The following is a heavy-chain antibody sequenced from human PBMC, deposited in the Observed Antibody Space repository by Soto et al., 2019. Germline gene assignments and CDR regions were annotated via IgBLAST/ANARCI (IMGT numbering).Heavy chain of an antibody. CDR1: GGSFSSNA. CDR2: IIPILGSA. J-gene: IGHJ3*02. CDR3: ASRERVDAFDI. D-gene: IGHD1-26*01. Sequence: QVQLVQSGAEVKKPGSSVKVSCKASGGSFSSNAISWVRQAPGQGLEWMGGIIPILGSANYAQKFQDRLTITADGSTTTTYMELNSLRSEDAAVYYCASRERVDAFDIWGQGTLVTYSS. V-gene: IGHV1-69*01.